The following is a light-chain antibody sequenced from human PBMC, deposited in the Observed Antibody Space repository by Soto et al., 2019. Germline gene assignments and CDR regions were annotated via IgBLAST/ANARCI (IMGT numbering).Light chain of an antibody. Sequence: QSVLTQPPSASGTPGQRVTISCSGSRSNIGSNYVYWYQQLPGTAPKLLIYRNNQRPSGVPDRFSGSKSGTSASLAISGLRSEDEADYYCAAWDDSLSPSYVFGTGTKLTVL. CDR3: AAWDDSLSPSYV. J-gene: IGLJ1*01. V-gene: IGLV1-47*01. CDR1: RSNIGSNY. CDR2: RNN.